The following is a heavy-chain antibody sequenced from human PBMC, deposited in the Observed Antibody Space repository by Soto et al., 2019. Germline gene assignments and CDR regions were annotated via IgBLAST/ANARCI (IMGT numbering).Heavy chain of an antibody. CDR1: GYTFTSYY. Sequence: ASVKVSCKASGYTFTSYYMHWVRQAPGQGLEWMGIINPSGGSTSYAQRFQGRVTMTRDTSTSTVYMELSSLRSEDTAVYYCARQGYCSGGSCYDYFDYWGQGTLVTVSS. D-gene: IGHD2-15*01. CDR3: ARQGYCSGGSCYDYFDY. J-gene: IGHJ4*02. V-gene: IGHV1-46*01. CDR2: INPSGGST.